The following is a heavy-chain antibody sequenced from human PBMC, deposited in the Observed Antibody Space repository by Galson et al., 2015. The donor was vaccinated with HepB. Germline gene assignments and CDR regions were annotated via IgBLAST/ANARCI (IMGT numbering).Heavy chain of an antibody. J-gene: IGHJ6*02. CDR3: AKNPPGGDYYFQGMDV. D-gene: IGHD2-21*02. Sequence: LSLTCSVSGGSISSSDYFWAWIRQPPGEGLEWIGSISGGNTYYNPSLKSRVNISADTSKSQISLKLTSVTAADTAIYYCAKNPPGGDYYFQGMDVWGQGTTVTVSS. V-gene: IGHV4-39*07. CDR2: ISGGNT. CDR1: GGSISSSDYF.